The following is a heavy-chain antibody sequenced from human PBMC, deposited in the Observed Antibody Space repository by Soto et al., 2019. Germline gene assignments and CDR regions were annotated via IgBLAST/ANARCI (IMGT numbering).Heavy chain of an antibody. J-gene: IGHJ6*02. CDR2: MNPNSGNT. CDR3: ARADTAMVNYYYYGMDV. Sequence: ASVKVSCKASGYTFTSYDINWVRQATGQGLEWMGWMNPNSGNTGYAQKFQGRVTMTRNTSISTAYMELSSLRSEETAVYYCARADTAMVNYYYYGMDVWGQGTTVTVSS. CDR1: GYTFTSYD. D-gene: IGHD5-18*01. V-gene: IGHV1-8*01.